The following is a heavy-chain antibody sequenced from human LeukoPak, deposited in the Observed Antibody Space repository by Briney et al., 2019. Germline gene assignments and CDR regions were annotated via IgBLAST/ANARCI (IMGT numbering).Heavy chain of an antibody. CDR1: GYRFTDYW. Sequence: GESLKISCKGSGYRFTDYWIGWVRQMPGKGLECMGIIYPDDSDIRYSPSFQGQVTISADKSVSTAYLQWSSLKASDTAMYYCARHTRGVDGVLVQYAFDIWGQGTTVTVSS. V-gene: IGHV5-51*01. CDR3: ARHTRGVDGVLVQYAFDI. J-gene: IGHJ3*02. D-gene: IGHD3-10*01. CDR2: IYPDDSDI.